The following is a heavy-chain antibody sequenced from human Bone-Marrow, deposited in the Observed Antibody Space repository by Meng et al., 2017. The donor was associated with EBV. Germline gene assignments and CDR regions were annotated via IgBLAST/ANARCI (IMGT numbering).Heavy chain of an antibody. V-gene: IGHV1-69*01. J-gene: IGHJ4*02. Sequence: QGQLVHSGAEVQKPGSSVKVSCKTSGGPFRNYAVSWVRQAPGQGLEWLGGFPPTLGAPNYAQKFHGRVTITADESTSTHYMDLSSLRSDDTAVYYCASESGRGYTPDYWGQGTLVTVSS. CDR3: ASESGRGYTPDY. CDR1: GGPFRNYA. D-gene: IGHD3-10*01. CDR2: FPPTLGAP.